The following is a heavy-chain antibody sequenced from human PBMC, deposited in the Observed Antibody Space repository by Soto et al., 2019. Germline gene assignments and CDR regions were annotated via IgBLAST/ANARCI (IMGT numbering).Heavy chain of an antibody. Sequence: QPGGSLRLSCAASGFTFSSYGMHWVRQAPGKGLEWVAVISYDGSNKYYADSVKGRFTISRDNSKNTLYLQMNSLRAEDTAVHYCLSSGVLWSYYGMDVWGQGTMVTVS. CDR3: LSSGVLWSYYGMDV. CDR1: GFTFSSYG. D-gene: IGHD5-18*01. V-gene: IGHV3-30*03. J-gene: IGHJ6*02. CDR2: ISYDGSNK.